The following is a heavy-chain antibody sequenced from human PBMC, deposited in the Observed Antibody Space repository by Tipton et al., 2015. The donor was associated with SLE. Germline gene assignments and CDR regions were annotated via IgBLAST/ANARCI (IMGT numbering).Heavy chain of an antibody. D-gene: IGHD3-10*01. Sequence: TLSLTCTVSGGSIGPYYWHWIRQSPGKALEWIGYIYFDGNSNGRGNYNPSLKSRVTMSVDTSKNQFSLKLTSVTAADSAVYYCATISSLYGSGWDYFDFWGQGTLVTVSS. V-gene: IGHV4-59*12. CDR2: IYFDGNS. CDR1: GGSIGPYY. CDR3: ATISSLYGSGWDYFDF. J-gene: IGHJ4*02.